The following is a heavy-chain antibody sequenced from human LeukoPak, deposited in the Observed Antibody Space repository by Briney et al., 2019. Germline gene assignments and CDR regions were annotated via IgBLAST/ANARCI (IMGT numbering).Heavy chain of an antibody. J-gene: IGHJ4*02. Sequence: SETLSLTCTVSAGSISSYYWSWIRQPPGKGLEWIGYIYYSGSTNYNPSLKSRVTISVDTSKNQFSLKLSSVTAADTAVYYCATVDTAMVRGFDYWGQGTLVTVSS. CDR3: ATVDTAMVRGFDY. CDR1: AGSISSYY. D-gene: IGHD5-18*01. V-gene: IGHV4-59*01. CDR2: IYYSGST.